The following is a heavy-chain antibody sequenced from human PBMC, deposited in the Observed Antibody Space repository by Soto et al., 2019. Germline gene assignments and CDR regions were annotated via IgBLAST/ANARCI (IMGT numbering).Heavy chain of an antibody. V-gene: IGHV3-23*01. CDR2: ISYSGTTT. D-gene: IGHD3-3*01. J-gene: IGHJ4*02. CDR3: ARRFTLFGEVKLSPDFDY. Sequence: EVQLLESGGGLVQPEGSLRLSCAASGFTFSSHAMSWVRQAPGKGLEWVSAISYSGTTTYYHESVKGRFTISRDNSKNTLYLQMNSLRVEDTAIYYCARRFTLFGEVKLSPDFDYWGQGSLVTVSS. CDR1: GFTFSSHA.